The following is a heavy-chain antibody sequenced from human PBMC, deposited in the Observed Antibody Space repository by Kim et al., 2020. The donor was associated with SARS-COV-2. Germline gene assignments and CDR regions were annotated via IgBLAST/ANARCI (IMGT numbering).Heavy chain of an antibody. Sequence: DADSVKGRFTISRDNAKNSLYLQMNSLTDEDTAVYYCARAGADWRSWFDPWGQGTLVTVSS. D-gene: IGHD3-9*01. CDR3: ARAGADWRSWFDP. V-gene: IGHV3-48*02. J-gene: IGHJ5*02.